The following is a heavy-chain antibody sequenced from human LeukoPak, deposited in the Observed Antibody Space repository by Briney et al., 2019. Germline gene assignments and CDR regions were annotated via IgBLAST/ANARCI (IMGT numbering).Heavy chain of an antibody. CDR2: IGTSSTTI. CDR3: ARGLYSSSWYVD. Sequence: GGSLRLSCAASGFTFSSYTMNWVRQPPGKGLEWVSNIGTSSTTIYYADSVKGRFTISRDNAKNSLYLQMNSLRAEDTAVYYCARGLYSSSWYVDWGQGTLVTVSS. CDR1: GFTFSSYT. V-gene: IGHV3-48*04. J-gene: IGHJ4*02. D-gene: IGHD6-13*01.